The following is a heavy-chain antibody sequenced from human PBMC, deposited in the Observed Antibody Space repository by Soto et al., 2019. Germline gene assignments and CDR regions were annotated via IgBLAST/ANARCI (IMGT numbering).Heavy chain of an antibody. Sequence: QVQLVQSGAEVKKPGASVKVSCKASGYTFTSYAMHWVRQAPGQRLEWMGWINAGNGNTKYSQKFQGRVNITRDTSASTAYMELSRLRSEDTAVYYCARSVVVPTAPDYCGQGTLVTVSS. J-gene: IGHJ4*02. CDR3: ARSVVVPTAPDY. V-gene: IGHV1-3*01. CDR1: GYTFTSYA. CDR2: INAGNGNT. D-gene: IGHD2-2*01.